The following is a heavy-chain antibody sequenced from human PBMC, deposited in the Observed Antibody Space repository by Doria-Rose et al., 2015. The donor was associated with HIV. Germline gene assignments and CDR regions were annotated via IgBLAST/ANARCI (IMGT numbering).Heavy chain of an antibody. D-gene: IGHD2-21*02. CDR2: ISGTSGTI. Sequence: VQLVQSGGGLVQPGGSLRLSCAASGFTFNPYSMNWVRQSPGKGLEWISYISGTSGTIHYADSVKGRFTISRDNAKNSLYLQMNSLRDEDTAVYYCAREFSDCCYFDSWGQGILVTVSS. CDR3: AREFSDCCYFDS. V-gene: IGHV3-48*02. J-gene: IGHJ4*02. CDR1: GFTFNPYS.